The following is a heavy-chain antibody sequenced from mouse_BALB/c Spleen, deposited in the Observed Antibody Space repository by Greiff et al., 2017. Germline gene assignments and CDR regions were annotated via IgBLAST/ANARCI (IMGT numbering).Heavy chain of an antibody. Sequence: EVNVVESGGGLVKPGGSLKLSCAASGFTFSSYAMSWVRQTPEKRLEWVASISSGGSTYYPDSVKGRFTISRDNARNILYLQMSSLRSEDTAMYYCARGIYYGNYPYFDYWGQGTTLTVSS. CDR2: ISSGGST. V-gene: IGHV5-6-5*01. D-gene: IGHD2-1*01. CDR3: ARGIYYGNYPYFDY. J-gene: IGHJ2*01. CDR1: GFTFSSYA.